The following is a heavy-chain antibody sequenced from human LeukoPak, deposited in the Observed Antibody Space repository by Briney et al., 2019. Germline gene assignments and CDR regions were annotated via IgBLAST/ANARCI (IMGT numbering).Heavy chain of an antibody. Sequence: QPGGSLRLSCAASGFTFSGSAVHWVRQASGKGLEWVGRIRNKADSYATAYAASVKGRFTISRDDSKNTAYLQMNSLKTEDTAVYYCFSSSSIGAFDIWGQGTMVTVSS. CDR3: FSSSSIGAFDI. D-gene: IGHD6-6*01. CDR1: GFTFSGSA. V-gene: IGHV3-73*01. CDR2: IRNKADSYAT. J-gene: IGHJ3*02.